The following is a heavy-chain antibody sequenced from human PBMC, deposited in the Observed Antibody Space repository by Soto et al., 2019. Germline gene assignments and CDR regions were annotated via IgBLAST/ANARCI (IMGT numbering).Heavy chain of an antibody. Sequence: EVQLVESGGGLVQPGGSLRLSCAASGFTFSSYSMNWVRQAPGKGLEWVSSISSSSSYIYYADSVKGRFTISRDNAKNSLYLQMNSLRAEDTAVYYCARVPETRGYSYGESDYWGQGTLVTVSS. D-gene: IGHD5-18*01. CDR1: GFTFSSYS. J-gene: IGHJ4*02. V-gene: IGHV3-21*01. CDR2: ISSSSSYI. CDR3: ARVPETRGYSYGESDY.